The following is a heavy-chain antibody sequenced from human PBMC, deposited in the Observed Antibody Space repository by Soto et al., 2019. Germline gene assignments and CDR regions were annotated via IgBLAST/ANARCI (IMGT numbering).Heavy chain of an antibody. CDR2: VYFSGNT. CDR3: GSVRPSGYVLS. D-gene: IGHD6-25*01. V-gene: IGHV4-59*01. J-gene: IGHJ4*02. Sequence: QVQLQESGPGLVKPSETLSLTCTVSGGSLSSYYWTWIRQSAGKGLEWIGYVYFSGNTNYNPSLKSRVTISIDTSKNQLYLRLASVTAADTAFYYCGSVRPSGYVLSWGQGTLVTVSS. CDR1: GGSLSSYY.